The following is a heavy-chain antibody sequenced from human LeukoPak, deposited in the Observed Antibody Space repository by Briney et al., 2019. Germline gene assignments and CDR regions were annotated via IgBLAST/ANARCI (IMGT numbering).Heavy chain of an antibody. CDR1: GYTFTSYY. CDR2: INPSGGST. Sequence: GASVKVSCKASGYTFTSYYMHWVRQAPGQGLEWMGIINPSGGSTSYAQKFQGRVTMTRDMSTSTVYMELSGLRSEDAAVYYCARGYDFWSGYFNWFDPWGQGTLVTVSS. D-gene: IGHD3-3*01. V-gene: IGHV1-46*01. CDR3: ARGYDFWSGYFNWFDP. J-gene: IGHJ5*02.